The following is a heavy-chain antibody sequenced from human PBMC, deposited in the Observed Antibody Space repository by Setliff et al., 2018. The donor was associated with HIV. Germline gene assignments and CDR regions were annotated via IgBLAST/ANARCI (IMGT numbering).Heavy chain of an antibody. V-gene: IGHV1-69*05. Sequence: SVKVSCKASGGTFSNYGMSWVRQAPGQGLEWMGGIIPISGTANYAQKFQGRVTMTTDTSTSTGYMELRSLRSDDTAVYYCARDEQWLVRVGAFDIWGQGTMVTVSS. D-gene: IGHD6-19*01. CDR3: ARDEQWLVRVGAFDI. J-gene: IGHJ3*02. CDR2: IIPISGTA. CDR1: GGTFSNYG.